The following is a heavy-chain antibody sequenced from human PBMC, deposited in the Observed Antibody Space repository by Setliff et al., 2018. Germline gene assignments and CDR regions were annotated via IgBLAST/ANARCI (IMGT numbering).Heavy chain of an antibody. Sequence: ASVKVSCKASGYAFTTYYMHWVRQAPGQGLEWMGVINPSDGSTTYAQKFQGRVKMTRDTSTNTVYMQLSSLRSEDTAVYYCARESTAKNFWGEYSDYWGQGTLVTVSS. CDR3: ARESTAKNFWGEYSDY. V-gene: IGHV1-46*01. J-gene: IGHJ4*02. CDR2: INPSDGST. D-gene: IGHD3-3*01. CDR1: GYAFTTYY.